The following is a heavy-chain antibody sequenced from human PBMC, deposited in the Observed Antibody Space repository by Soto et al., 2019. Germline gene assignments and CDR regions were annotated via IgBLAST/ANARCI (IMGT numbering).Heavy chain of an antibody. CDR1: GYSFTSYW. Sequence: GESLKISCKGSGYSFTSYWIGWVRQMPGKGLEWMGIIYPGDSETRYSPSFQGQVTLSADRSTSTAYLQWSSLKASDTATYYCARVEMATISRFVLNYWGQGTLVTVSS. CDR3: ARVEMATISRFVLNY. J-gene: IGHJ4*02. CDR2: IYPGDSET. D-gene: IGHD5-12*01. V-gene: IGHV5-51*01.